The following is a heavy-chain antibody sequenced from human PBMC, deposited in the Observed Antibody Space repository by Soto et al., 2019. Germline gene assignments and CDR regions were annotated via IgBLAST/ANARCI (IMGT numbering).Heavy chain of an antibody. Sequence: GESLKISCKGSGYSFTSYWIGWVRQMPGKGLEWMGIFYPGDSDTRYSPSVQGQVTISADKSISTAYLQWSSLKASDTAMYYCARGLSGDLRENAFDIWGQGTMVTVSS. CDR1: GYSFTSYW. V-gene: IGHV5-51*01. CDR2: FYPGDSDT. D-gene: IGHD7-27*01. CDR3: ARGLSGDLRENAFDI. J-gene: IGHJ3*02.